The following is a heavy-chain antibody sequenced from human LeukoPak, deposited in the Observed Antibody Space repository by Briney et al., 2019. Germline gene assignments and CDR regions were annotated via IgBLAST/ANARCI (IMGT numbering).Heavy chain of an antibody. CDR2: ISAYNGNT. D-gene: IGHD3-16*01. J-gene: IGHJ6*03. CDR1: GYTFTSYG. CDR3: ARIVRSYYYYMDV. Sequence: ASVKVSCKASGYTFTSYGISWVRQAPGQGLEWMGWISAYNGNTNYAQKLQGRVTMTTDTSTSTAYTELRSLRSDDTAVYYCARIVRSYYYYMDVWGKGTTVTVSS. V-gene: IGHV1-18*01.